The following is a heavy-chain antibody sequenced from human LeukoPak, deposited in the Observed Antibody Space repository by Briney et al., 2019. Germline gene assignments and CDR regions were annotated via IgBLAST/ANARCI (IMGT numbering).Heavy chain of an antibody. CDR2: ISSSGSTI. D-gene: IGHD3-3*01. Sequence: PGGSLRLSCAAPGFTFSSYEMNWVRQAPGKGLEWVSYISSSGSTIYYADSVKGRFTISRDNAKNSLYLQMNSLRAEDTAFYYCVRHDFWSGFKGGDYWGQGTLVTVSS. V-gene: IGHV3-48*03. CDR1: GFTFSSYE. CDR3: VRHDFWSGFKGGDY. J-gene: IGHJ4*02.